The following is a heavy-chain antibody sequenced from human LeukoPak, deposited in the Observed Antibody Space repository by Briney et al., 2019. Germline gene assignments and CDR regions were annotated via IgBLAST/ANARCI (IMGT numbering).Heavy chain of an antibody. CDR3: ARGSAYSSTLGEDY. CDR2: INPNSGGT. Sequence: GASVKVSCKASGYTFTGYYMHWVRQAPGQGLEWMGWINPNSGGTNYAQKFQGRVTMTRDTSISTAYMELSSLRSEDTAVYYCARGSAYSSTLGEDYWGQGTLVTVSS. D-gene: IGHD6-13*01. CDR1: GYTFTGYY. J-gene: IGHJ4*02. V-gene: IGHV1-2*02.